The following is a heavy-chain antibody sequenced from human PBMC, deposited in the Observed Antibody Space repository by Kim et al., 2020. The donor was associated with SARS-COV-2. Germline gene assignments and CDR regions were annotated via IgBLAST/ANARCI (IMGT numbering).Heavy chain of an antibody. J-gene: IGHJ2*01. Sequence: GGSLRLSCAASGFTFSSYAMSWVRQAPGKGLEWVSAISGSGGSTYYADSVKGRFTISRDNSKNTLYLQMNSLRAEDTAVYYCAKAGYYYDSSGYYSPEIHWYFDLWGRGTLVTVSS. CDR1: GFTFSSYA. D-gene: IGHD3-22*01. CDR2: ISGSGGST. CDR3: AKAGYYYDSSGYYSPEIHWYFDL. V-gene: IGHV3-23*01.